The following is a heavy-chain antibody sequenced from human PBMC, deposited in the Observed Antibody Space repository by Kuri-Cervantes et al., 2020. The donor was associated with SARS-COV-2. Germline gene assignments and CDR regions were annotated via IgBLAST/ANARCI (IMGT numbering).Heavy chain of an antibody. J-gene: IGHJ4*02. CDR3: AKDQSARYYDSSGLFDY. V-gene: IGHV3-30-3*01. CDR2: ISYDGSNK. CDR1: GFTFSSYA. Sequence: GESLKISCAASGFTFSSYAMHWVRQAPGKGLEWVAVISYDGSNKYYADSVKGRFTISRDNSKNTLYLQMNSLRAEDTAVYYCAKDQSARYYDSSGLFDYWGQGTLVTVSS. D-gene: IGHD3-22*01.